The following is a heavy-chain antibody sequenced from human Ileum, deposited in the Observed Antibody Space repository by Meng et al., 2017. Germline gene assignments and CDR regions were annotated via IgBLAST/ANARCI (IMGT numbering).Heavy chain of an antibody. V-gene: IGHV4-31*01. CDR3: ARIGFCSGRSCYGFFDY. J-gene: IGHJ4*02. D-gene: IGHD2-15*01. CDR1: GDSISSGGYY. Sequence: QVPLQESGPGLVKPSQTLSLTCTVSGDSISSGGYYWTWIRQHPGKGLEWIGYIYSSGGTYYTPSLKSLVTISLDTSKNQFSLRLSSVTAADTAVYYCARIGFCSGRSCYGFFDYWGQGTLVTVSS. CDR2: IYSSGGT.